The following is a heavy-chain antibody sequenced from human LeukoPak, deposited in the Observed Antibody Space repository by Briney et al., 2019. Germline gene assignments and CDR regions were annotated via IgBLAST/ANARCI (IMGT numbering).Heavy chain of an antibody. CDR3: ARDVGGGYGP. D-gene: IGHD3-16*01. Sequence: SETLSLTCTVSGGSISSYYWSWIRQPPGKGLEWIGYIYYSGSTNYNPSLKSRVTISVDTSKNQFSLKLSSVTAADTAVYYCARDVGGGYGPWGQGTLVTVSS. CDR1: GGSISSYY. V-gene: IGHV4-59*01. CDR2: IYYSGST. J-gene: IGHJ5*02.